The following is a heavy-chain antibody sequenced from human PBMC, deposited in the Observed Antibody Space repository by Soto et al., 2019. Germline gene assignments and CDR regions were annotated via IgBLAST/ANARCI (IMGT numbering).Heavy chain of an antibody. Sequence: QVHLQESGPGLVRPSETLSLTCAVSGASISRTGFHWGWIRQPPGQALEWIGSVYESVNTYYNSSLRSRVSISVETSKNQFSLELKSVSAAYTAVYYCSRRGSGHTFDYWGQGTLVTFSS. CDR3: SRRGSGHTFDY. V-gene: IGHV4-39*01. D-gene: IGHD3-10*01. J-gene: IGHJ4*02. CDR2: VYESVNT. CDR1: GASISRTGFH.